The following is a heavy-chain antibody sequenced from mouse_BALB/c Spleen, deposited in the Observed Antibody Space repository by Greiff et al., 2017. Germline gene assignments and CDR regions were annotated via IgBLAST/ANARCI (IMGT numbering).Heavy chain of an antibody. J-gene: IGHJ2*01. CDR1: GFTFSSYG. V-gene: IGHV5-6*02. CDR3: ARPHDY. CDR2: ISSGGSYT. Sequence: DVKLVESGGDLVKPGGSLKLSCAASGFTFSSYGMSWVRQTPDKRLEWVATISSGGSYTYYPDSVKGRFTISRDNAKNTLYLQMSSLKSEDTAMYYCARPHDYWGQGTTLTVSS.